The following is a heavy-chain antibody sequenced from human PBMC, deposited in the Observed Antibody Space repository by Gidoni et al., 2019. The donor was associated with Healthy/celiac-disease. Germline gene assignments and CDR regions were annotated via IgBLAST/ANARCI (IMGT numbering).Heavy chain of an antibody. CDR2: ISYDGSNK. V-gene: IGHV3-30-3*01. CDR1: GFTFSSYA. Sequence: QVQLVESGGGVVQPGRSLRLSCAASGFTFSSYAMHWVRQAPGKGLEWVAVISYDGSNKYYADSVKGRFTISRDNSKNTLYLQMNSLRAEDTAVYYCARDGSLYGIVVTGLDYWGQGTLVTVSS. J-gene: IGHJ4*02. D-gene: IGHD3-22*01. CDR3: ARDGSLYGIVVTGLDY.